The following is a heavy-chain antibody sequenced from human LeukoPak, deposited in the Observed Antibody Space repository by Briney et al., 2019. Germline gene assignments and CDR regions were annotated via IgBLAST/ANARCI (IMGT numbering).Heavy chain of an antibody. CDR3: AKDWFYSSSWHLFDY. D-gene: IGHD6-13*01. CDR2: ISGSGGST. V-gene: IGHV3-23*01. CDR1: GFTFSSYD. Sequence: GGSLRLSCAASGFTFSSYDMSWVRQAPGTGLEWVSAISGSGGSTYYADSVKGRFTISRDNSKNTLYLQVNSLRAEDRAVYYCAKDWFYSSSWHLFDYWGRGTLVTVSS. J-gene: IGHJ4*02.